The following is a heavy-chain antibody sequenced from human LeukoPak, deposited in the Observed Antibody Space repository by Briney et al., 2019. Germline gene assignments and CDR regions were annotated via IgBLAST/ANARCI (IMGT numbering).Heavy chain of an antibody. CDR2: ISISGGTI. V-gene: IGHV3-48*03. J-gene: IGHJ6*02. CDR1: GFTFNSFE. CDR3: ARCRDRDIVVAGGYGMDV. Sequence: GGSLRLSCAASGFTFNSFEMNWVRQAPGKGLEWLSYISISGGTIYYADSVKGRFTISRDNAKNTLYLQMNSLRAEDTAVYYCARCRDRDIVVAGGYGMDVWGQGTTVTVSS. D-gene: IGHD2-2*01.